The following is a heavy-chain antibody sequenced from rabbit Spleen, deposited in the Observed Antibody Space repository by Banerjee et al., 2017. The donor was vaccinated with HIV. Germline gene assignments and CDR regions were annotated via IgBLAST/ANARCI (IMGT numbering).Heavy chain of an antibody. CDR1: GFTLSSNYY. CDR3: TKGTGGGFEL. Sequence: QQLVESGGGLVKPGASLTLTCTASGFTLSSNYYMCWVRQAPGKGLEWIACIYVGSSGATYYASWAKGRFTISKTSSTTVTLQMTSLTAADTATYFCTKGTGGGFELWGQGTLVTVS. V-gene: IGHV1S40*01. J-gene: IGHJ6*01. CDR2: IYVGSSGAT. D-gene: IGHD1-1*01.